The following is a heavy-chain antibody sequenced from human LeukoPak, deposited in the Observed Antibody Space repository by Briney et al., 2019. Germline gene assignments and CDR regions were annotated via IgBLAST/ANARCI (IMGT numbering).Heavy chain of an antibody. D-gene: IGHD3-10*01. J-gene: IGHJ3*02. V-gene: IGHV4-34*01. CDR2: INHSGTP. CDR3: ARDLSDYYGSGSYRPIDAFDI. Sequence: SETLSLTCAVYGGSFSGYYWSWIRQPPGKGLEWIGVINHSGTPSYNPSLKSRVTISIDTSKNQFSLKLSPVTAADTAVYYCARDLSDYYGSGSYRPIDAFDIWGQGTMDTVSS. CDR1: GGSFSGYY.